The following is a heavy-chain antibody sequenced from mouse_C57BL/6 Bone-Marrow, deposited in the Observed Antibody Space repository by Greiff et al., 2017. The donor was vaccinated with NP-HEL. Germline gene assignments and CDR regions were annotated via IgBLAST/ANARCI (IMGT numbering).Heavy chain of an antibody. D-gene: IGHD1-1*01. J-gene: IGHJ3*01. CDR2: IDHSDSYT. V-gene: IGHV1-50*01. Sequence: QVQLQQPGAELVKPGASVKLSCKASGYTFTTYWMQWVKQRPGQGLEWIGEIDHSDSYTNYNQKFKGKATLNVDTYSSTANMQLSSLTSEDSAVYYCARKAYYGRSYEFAYWGQGTLVTVSA. CDR1: GYTFTTYW. CDR3: ARKAYYGRSYEFAY.